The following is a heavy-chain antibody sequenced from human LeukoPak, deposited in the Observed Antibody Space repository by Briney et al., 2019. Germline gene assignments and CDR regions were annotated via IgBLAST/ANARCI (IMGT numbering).Heavy chain of an antibody. D-gene: IGHD3-16*02. CDR2: IYYSGST. CDR3: ARDGDYDYVWGSYRAFDY. CDR1: GVSISSGGYY. V-gene: IGHV4-61*08. Sequence: YPSQTLSLTCTVSGVSISSGGYYWSWIRQHPGKGLEWIGYIYYSGSTNYNPSLKSRVTISVDTSKNQFSLKLSSVTAADTAVYYCARDGDYDYVWGSYRAFDYWGQGTLVTASS. J-gene: IGHJ4*02.